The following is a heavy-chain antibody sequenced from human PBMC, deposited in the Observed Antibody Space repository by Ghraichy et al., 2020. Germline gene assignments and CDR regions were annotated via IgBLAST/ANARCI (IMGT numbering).Heavy chain of an antibody. Sequence: SGPTLVKPTETLTLTCTVSGFSLSNPRFGVSWIRQPPGKALEWLAHIFADDEISYTTSLRSRLSISQDTSKRQVILTLTNVDPVDTATYYCARAEVWGSYRSSYYYFGLGVWGQGTTVTISS. CDR1: GFSLSNPRFG. V-gene: IGHV2-26*01. D-gene: IGHD3-16*01. J-gene: IGHJ6*02. CDR3: ARAEVWGSYRSSYYYFGLGV. CDR2: IFADDEI.